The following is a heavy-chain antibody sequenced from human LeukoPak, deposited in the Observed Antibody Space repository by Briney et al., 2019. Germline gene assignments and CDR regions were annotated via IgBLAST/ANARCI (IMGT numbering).Heavy chain of an antibody. CDR2: IYYSGST. CDR3: ARLGIAAAGPLTYYFDY. D-gene: IGHD6-13*01. J-gene: IGHJ4*02. V-gene: IGHV4-59*08. Sequence: SETLSLTCTVSGGSISSYYWSWIRQPPGKGLEWIGYIYYSGSTNYNPSLKSRVTIPVDTSKNQFSLKLSSVTAADTAVYYCARLGIAAAGPLTYYFDYWGQGTLVTVSS. CDR1: GGSISSYY.